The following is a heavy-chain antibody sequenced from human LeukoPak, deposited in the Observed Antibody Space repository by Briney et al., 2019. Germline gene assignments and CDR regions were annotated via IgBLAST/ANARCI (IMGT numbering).Heavy chain of an antibody. J-gene: IGHJ4*02. CDR2: IKQDGSER. CDR3: ARDPGIAP. CDR1: GFIFSSYW. Sequence: GGSLRLSCAASGFIFSSYWMTWVRQAPGKGLEWVANIKQDGSERYYVDSVKGRFTISRDNAKNSLYLQMNSLRAEDTAVYYCARDPGIAPWGQGTLVTVS. D-gene: IGHD6-13*01. V-gene: IGHV3-7*01.